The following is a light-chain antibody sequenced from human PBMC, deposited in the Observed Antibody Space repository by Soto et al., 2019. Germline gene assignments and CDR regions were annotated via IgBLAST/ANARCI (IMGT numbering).Light chain of an antibody. CDR2: GAS. CDR3: QHYGNSPIT. CDR1: QTINNN. V-gene: IGKV3-15*01. Sequence: MSQAPATLSVSTGERATLSCRASQTINNNVAWYQLKDGQVPRLVIYGASTRATDIPARFSGSGSGTEFTLTISRLEPEDFALYYCQHYGNSPITFAQGTRLAIK. J-gene: IGKJ5*01.